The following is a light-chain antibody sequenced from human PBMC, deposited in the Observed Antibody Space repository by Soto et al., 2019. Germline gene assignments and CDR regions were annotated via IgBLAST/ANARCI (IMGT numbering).Light chain of an antibody. V-gene: IGKV1-9*01. Sequence: IQLTQSPSSLSASVGDRVTITCQAGQGISSSLAWYQQKPGKAPNLLISTASTLQTGVPSRFSGSGSGTDFALTISSLQPEDFATYYCQQIDSYPRTFGQGTKVEIK. CDR1: QGISSS. CDR3: QQIDSYPRT. J-gene: IGKJ1*01. CDR2: TAS.